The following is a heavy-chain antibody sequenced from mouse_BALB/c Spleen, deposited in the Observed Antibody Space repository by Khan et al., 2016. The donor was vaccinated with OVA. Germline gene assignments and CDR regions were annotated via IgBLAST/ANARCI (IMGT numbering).Heavy chain of an antibody. J-gene: IGHJ2*01. Sequence: EVELVESGGGLVQPGGSRKLSCAASGFTFSSYGMHWVRQAPEKGLEWVAYISGDSSTIYYADTVKGRFTISRDNPKNTLFLQMTSLRSEDTAMYYCATSYYYGYYFDYWGQGTTLPVSS. CDR2: ISGDSSTI. CDR1: GFTFSSYG. V-gene: IGHV5-17*02. D-gene: IGHD1-1*01. CDR3: ATSYYYGYYFDY.